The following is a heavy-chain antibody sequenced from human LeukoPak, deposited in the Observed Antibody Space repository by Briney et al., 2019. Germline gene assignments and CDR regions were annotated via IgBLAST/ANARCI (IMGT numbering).Heavy chain of an antibody. D-gene: IGHD2-2*01. CDR3: ARDLSTKYSIDY. CDR1: GFTFSSYA. Sequence: GPSLRLSCAASGFTFSSYAINWARQAPGKGLDWVAFISYDGRTIYYADSVKGRFTISRDNSKNTLSLQMNSLRSEDTAVYYCARDLSTKYSIDYWGQGALVTVSS. V-gene: IGHV3-30*04. CDR2: ISYDGRTI. J-gene: IGHJ4*02.